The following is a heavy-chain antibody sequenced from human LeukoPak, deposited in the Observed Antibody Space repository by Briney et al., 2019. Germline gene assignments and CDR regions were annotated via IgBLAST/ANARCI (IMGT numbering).Heavy chain of an antibody. Sequence: GASVKVSCKASGYTFTGYYMHWVRQAPGQGLEWMGWINPNSGGTNYAQKFQGRVTMTRDTSISTAYMELSRLRSDDTAVYYCARDQCYYGSGSSDYYYYYGMDVWGQGTTVTVSS. CDR3: ARDQCYYGSGSSDYYYYYGMDV. V-gene: IGHV1-2*02. CDR2: INPNSGGT. J-gene: IGHJ6*02. CDR1: GYTFTGYY. D-gene: IGHD3-10*01.